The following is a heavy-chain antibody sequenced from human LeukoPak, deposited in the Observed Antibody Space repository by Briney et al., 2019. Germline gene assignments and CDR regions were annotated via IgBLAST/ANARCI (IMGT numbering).Heavy chain of an antibody. CDR1: GGSISNYY. Sequence: PSETLSLTCTVSGGSISNYYWSWLRQPPGKGLEWIGYIYYRGSTNYNPSLKSRVTISVDTSKNQFSLKLNSVTAADTAVYYCARGVYSTRSDYWGQGTLVTVSS. CDR2: IYYRGST. D-gene: IGHD2-2*01. CDR3: ARGVYSTRSDY. V-gene: IGHV4-59*01. J-gene: IGHJ4*02.